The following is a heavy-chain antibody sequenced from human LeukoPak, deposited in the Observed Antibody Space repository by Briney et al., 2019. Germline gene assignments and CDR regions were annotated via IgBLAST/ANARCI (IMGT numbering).Heavy chain of an antibody. CDR1: GGTFSSYA. CDR3: ETVYYDFWSGYFC. V-gene: IGHV1-69*04. CDR2: IIPILGIA. J-gene: IGHJ4*02. Sequence: ASVKVSCKASGGTFSSYAISWVRQAPGQGLEWMGRIIPILGIANYAQKFQGRVTITADKSTSTAYMELSSLRSEDTAVYYCETVYYDFWSGYFCWGQGTLVTVSS. D-gene: IGHD3-3*01.